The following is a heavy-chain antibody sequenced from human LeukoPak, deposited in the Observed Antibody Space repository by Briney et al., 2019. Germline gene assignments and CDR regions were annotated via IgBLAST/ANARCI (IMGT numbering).Heavy chain of an antibody. J-gene: IGHJ4*02. CDR2: ISSSSSTI. D-gene: IGHD3-22*01. CDR3: ARTLIVVVTDVGFDY. Sequence: GGFLRLSCAASGFTFSSYSMNWVRQAPGKGLEWVSYISSSSSTIYYADSVKGRFTISRDNAKNSLYLQMNSLRAEDTAVYYCARTLIVVVTDVGFDYWGQGTLVTVSS. V-gene: IGHV3-48*01. CDR1: GFTFSSYS.